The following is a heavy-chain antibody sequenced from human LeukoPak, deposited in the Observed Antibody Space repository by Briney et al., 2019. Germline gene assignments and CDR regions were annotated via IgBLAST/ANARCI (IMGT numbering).Heavy chain of an antibody. CDR3: ARATSYTGHLGW. D-gene: IGHD6-19*01. V-gene: IGHV4-59*08. CDR2: IYYSGST. CDR1: GGSITNYY. Sequence: SETLSLTCTVSGGSITNYYWSWIRQPPGKGLEWTGYIYYSGSTNYNPSLKSRVTISVDTSKNQFSLSLSSVTAADTAVYYCARATSYTGHLGWWGQGTLVTVSS. J-gene: IGHJ4*02.